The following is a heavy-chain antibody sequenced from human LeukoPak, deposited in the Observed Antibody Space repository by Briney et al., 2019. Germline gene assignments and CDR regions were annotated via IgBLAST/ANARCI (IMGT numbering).Heavy chain of an antibody. Sequence: GESLKISCKGSGYSFASYWIGWVRQMPGKGLEWMRIIDPDDSDTRYSPSFEGQVTISADKSISTAYLQWSSLKASDTAMYYCARQTSMGRSGDYWGQGTLVTVSS. D-gene: IGHD3-10*01. CDR1: GYSFASYW. CDR2: IDPDDSDT. J-gene: IGHJ4*02. V-gene: IGHV5-51*01. CDR3: ARQTSMGRSGDY.